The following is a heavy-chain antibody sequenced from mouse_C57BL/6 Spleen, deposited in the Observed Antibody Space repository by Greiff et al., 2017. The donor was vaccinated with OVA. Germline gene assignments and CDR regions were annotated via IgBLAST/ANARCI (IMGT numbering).Heavy chain of an antibody. D-gene: IGHD1-1*01. CDR3: ADYYGSKTAY. CDR1: GYTFTSYG. CDR2: IYPRSGNT. J-gene: IGHJ3*01. Sequence: VKLQESGAELARPGASVKLSCKASGYTFTSYGISWVKQRTGQGLEWIGEIYPRSGNTYYNEKFKGKATLTADKSSSTAYMELRSLTSEDSAVYFCADYYGSKTAYWGQGTLVTVSA. V-gene: IGHV1-81*01.